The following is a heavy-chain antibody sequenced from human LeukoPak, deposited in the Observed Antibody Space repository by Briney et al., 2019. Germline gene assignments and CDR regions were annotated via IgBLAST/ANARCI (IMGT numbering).Heavy chain of an antibody. CDR3: ARAWNRDGYNWGAFDI. D-gene: IGHD5-24*01. J-gene: IGHJ3*02. V-gene: IGHV1-69*04. Sequence: ASVKVSCKASGGTFSSYASSWVRQAPGQGLEWMGRIIPILGIANYAQKFQGRVTITADKSTSTAYMELSSLRSEDTAVYYCARAWNRDGYNWGAFDIWGQGTMVTVSS. CDR2: IIPILGIA. CDR1: GGTFSSYA.